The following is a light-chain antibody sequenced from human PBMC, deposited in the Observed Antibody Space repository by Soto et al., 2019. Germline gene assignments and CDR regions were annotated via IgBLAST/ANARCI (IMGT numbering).Light chain of an antibody. Sequence: QSVLTQPASVSGSPGQSVTLSCSGSSGDIGAYDHVAWFQQHPGKVPKLLLRDVSVRPSGVSSRFSGSKSDNTAYLTISGLRSEDEADYYCTSSTHANTLVFGGGTKLTVL. J-gene: IGLJ3*02. CDR2: DVS. CDR1: SGDIGAYDH. CDR3: TSSTHANTLV. V-gene: IGLV2-14*03.